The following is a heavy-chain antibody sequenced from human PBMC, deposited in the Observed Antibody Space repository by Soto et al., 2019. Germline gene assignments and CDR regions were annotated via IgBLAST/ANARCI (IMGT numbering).Heavy chain of an antibody. CDR2: INEDSSYI. D-gene: IGHD3-3*01. CDR3: VRDFGWYFRSGYMDV. V-gene: IGHV3-21*02. J-gene: IGHJ6*03. CDR1: GFSFFSYS. Sequence: EVQLVESGGGLVKPGGSLRPSCEAPGFSFFSYSMTWVGQPPGKGLEWVSSINEDSSYIYYAHSLRGRFTISRDNAKDSLYLQMNSLRAEDTAVYYCVRDFGWYFRSGYMDVWGDGATVTVSS.